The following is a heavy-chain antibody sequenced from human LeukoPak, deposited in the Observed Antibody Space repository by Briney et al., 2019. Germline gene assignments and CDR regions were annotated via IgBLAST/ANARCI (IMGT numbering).Heavy chain of an antibody. CDR1: GYTFSSYY. Sequence: ASVKVSCKASGYTFSSYYIHWVRQATGQGLEWMGWMNPNSGNTGYAQKFQGRVTMTRNTSISTAYMELSSLRSEDTAVYYCARVVDSGYDYHFDYWGQGTLVTVSS. J-gene: IGHJ4*02. V-gene: IGHV1-8*02. CDR3: ARVVDSGYDYHFDY. CDR2: MNPNSGNT. D-gene: IGHD5-12*01.